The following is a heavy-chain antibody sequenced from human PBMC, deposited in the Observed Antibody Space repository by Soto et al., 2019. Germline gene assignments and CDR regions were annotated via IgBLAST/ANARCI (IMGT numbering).Heavy chain of an antibody. CDR2: INPNSGGT. J-gene: IGHJ3*02. Sequence: ASVKVSCKASGYTFTGYYMHWVRQAPGQGLEWMGWINPNSGGTNYAQKFQGWVTMTRDTSISTAYMELSRLRSDDTAVYYCARGYSYGYSYYDSSGYSKRAFDIWGQGTMVTVSS. D-gene: IGHD3-22*01. CDR3: ARGYSYGYSYYDSSGYSKRAFDI. V-gene: IGHV1-2*04. CDR1: GYTFTGYY.